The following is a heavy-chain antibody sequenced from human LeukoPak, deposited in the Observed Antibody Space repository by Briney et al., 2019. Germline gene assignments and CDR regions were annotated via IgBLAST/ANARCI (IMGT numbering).Heavy chain of an antibody. CDR1: GITLSNYG. CDR2: ISGSGGRT. CDR3: AKRGVVIRVILVGFHKEANYFDS. V-gene: IGHV3-23*01. J-gene: IGHJ4*02. Sequence: GGSLRLSCAVSGITLSNYGMSWVRQAPGKGLEWVAGISGSGGRTNYADSVKGRFTIPRDNPKNTLYLQMNSLRAEDTAVYFCAKRGVVIRVILVGFHKEANYFDSWGQGVLVTVSS. D-gene: IGHD3-22*01.